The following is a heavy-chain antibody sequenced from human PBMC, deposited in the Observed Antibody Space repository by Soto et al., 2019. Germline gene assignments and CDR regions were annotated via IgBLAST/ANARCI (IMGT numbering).Heavy chain of an antibody. CDR2: IKQDGSEK. CDR1: GFTFSSYW. V-gene: IGHV3-7*01. CDR3: ARVAVATMYYYYYYMDV. Sequence: EVQLVESGGGLVQPGGSLRLSCAASGFTFSSYWMSWVRQAPGKGLEWVANIKQDGSEKYYVDSVKGRFTISRDNAKNSLYLQMNSLRAEDTAVYYCARVAVATMYYYYYYMDVWGKGTTVTVSS. D-gene: IGHD5-12*01. J-gene: IGHJ6*03.